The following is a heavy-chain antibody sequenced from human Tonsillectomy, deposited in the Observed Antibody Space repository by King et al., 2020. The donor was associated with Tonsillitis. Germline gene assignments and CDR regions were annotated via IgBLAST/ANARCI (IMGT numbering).Heavy chain of an antibody. CDR1: EFALSSYA. CDR3: VKGDEYYDFWSGDYRDYYYYGMDV. Sequence: VQLVESGGGLVQPGGSLRISCSASEFALSSYAMHWVRQAPGKGLEYVSAISSDGGRTYYAGSVKGRFTISRDNSKNTLYLQMSSLRPEDTAVYYCVKGDEYYDFWSGDYRDYYYYGMDVWGQGTTSPSP. J-gene: IGHJ6*02. V-gene: IGHV3-64D*06. CDR2: ISSDGGRT. D-gene: IGHD3-3*01.